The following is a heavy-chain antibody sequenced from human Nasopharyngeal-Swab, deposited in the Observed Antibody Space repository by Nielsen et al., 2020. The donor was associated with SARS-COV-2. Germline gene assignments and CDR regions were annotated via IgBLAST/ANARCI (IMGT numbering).Heavy chain of an antibody. CDR1: DFTLSSSV. D-gene: IGHD1-26*01. CDR2: ISVDGKIQ. Sequence: GGSLRLSFTASDFTLSSSVIHWVRQAPGKGLEWVAVISVDGKIQFYADFAKGRFTISRDNPQNTLFLQMNSLTSEDTAVYHCAKGALSGITYAEYFQSWGQGTLVSVSS. J-gene: IGHJ1*01. V-gene: IGHV3-30*04. CDR3: AKGALSGITYAEYFQS.